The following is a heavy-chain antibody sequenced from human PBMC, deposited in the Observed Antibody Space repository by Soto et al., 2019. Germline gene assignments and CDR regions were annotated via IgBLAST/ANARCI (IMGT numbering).Heavy chain of an antibody. V-gene: IGHV3-23*01. CDR3: AKPPLRLYYFDY. CDR2: ISGSSGCR. CDR1: GFTFSNYA. J-gene: IGHJ4*01. Sequence: EVQLLDSGGGLVQPGGSLRLSCVASGFTFSNYAMGWVRQAPGKGLEGVSTISGSSGCRTYAVSVKGRFTISRDNSKNNVFLKLNSPRAEDTAVYYCAKPPLRLYYFDYRGHGTLVTVSS.